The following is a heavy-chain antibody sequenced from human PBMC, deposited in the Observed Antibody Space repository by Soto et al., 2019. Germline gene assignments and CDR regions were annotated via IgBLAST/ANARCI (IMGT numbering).Heavy chain of an antibody. CDR2: IYYSGST. Sequence: PSETLSLTCTVSGGSISSPDYYWSWLRQPPGEGLEWIAFIYYSGSTYYNPSLKSRVTISVDTSKNQFSLNLSSVTAADTAVYYCARHGGAAAQYPRAFDIWGQGTMVTVSS. V-gene: IGHV4-39*01. D-gene: IGHD6-13*01. CDR3: ARHGGAAAQYPRAFDI. J-gene: IGHJ3*02. CDR1: GGSISSPDYY.